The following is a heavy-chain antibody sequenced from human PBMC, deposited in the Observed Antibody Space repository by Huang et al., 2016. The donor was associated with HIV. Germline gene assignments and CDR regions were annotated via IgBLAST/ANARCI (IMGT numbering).Heavy chain of an antibody. CDR3: THSDTGTYSSAFDI. V-gene: IGHV2-5*02. Sequence: QITLKESGPTLVKPTQTLTLTCTFSGFSLSTGGMGVGWIRQPPGKTLEWLALIYWDDDKRYSPSLKSRLTITKDTSKNQVVLTMTNMDPVDTATYYCTHSDTGTYSSAFDIWGLGTMVTVSS. J-gene: IGHJ3*02. CDR1: GFSLSTGGMG. D-gene: IGHD1-26*01. CDR2: IYWDDDK.